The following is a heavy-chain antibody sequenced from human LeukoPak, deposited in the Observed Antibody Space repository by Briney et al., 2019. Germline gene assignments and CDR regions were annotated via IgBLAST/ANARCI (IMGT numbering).Heavy chain of an antibody. D-gene: IGHD6-13*01. Sequence: PGGSLRLFCAASGFTFSASWMSWVRQAPGKALEWVANMQSDGSGIAYADSVRGRFTISRDNAKNSLFLQMTSLTAADTAVYFCARIAAVGSRQFDSWGQGTLVTVSS. J-gene: IGHJ4*02. CDR2: MQSDGSGI. CDR1: GFTFSASW. V-gene: IGHV3-7*05. CDR3: ARIAAVGSRQFDS.